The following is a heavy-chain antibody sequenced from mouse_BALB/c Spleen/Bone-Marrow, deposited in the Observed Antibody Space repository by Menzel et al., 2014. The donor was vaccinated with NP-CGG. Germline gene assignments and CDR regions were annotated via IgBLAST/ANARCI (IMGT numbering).Heavy chain of an antibody. J-gene: IGHJ2*01. CDR1: GYAISSYW. CDR3: ARGRGWYLDY. D-gene: IGHD2-3*01. CDR2: IYPGDGDT. V-gene: IGHV1-80*01. Sequence: QVQLQQPGAELVRPGSSVKISCKASGYAISSYWMNWVKQRPGQGLEWTGQIYPGDGDTNYNGKFKGKATLTADKSSSTAYMQISSLTSEDSAVYFCARGRGWYLDYWGQGTTLTVSS.